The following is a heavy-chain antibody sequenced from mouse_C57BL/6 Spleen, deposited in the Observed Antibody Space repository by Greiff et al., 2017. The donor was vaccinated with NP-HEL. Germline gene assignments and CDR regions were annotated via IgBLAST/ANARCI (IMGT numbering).Heavy chain of an antibody. CDR2: IYPGDGDT. CDR1: GYAFRSSW. CDR3: ARDGSSAWFAY. Sequence: VQLQQSGPELVKPGASVKISCKASGYAFRSSWMNWVKQRPGKGLEWIGRIYPGDGDTNYNGQFKGKATLTADKPSSTAYMQLSSLTSEDSAVYFCARDGSSAWFAYWGQGTLVTVSA. J-gene: IGHJ3*01. V-gene: IGHV1-82*01. D-gene: IGHD1-1*01.